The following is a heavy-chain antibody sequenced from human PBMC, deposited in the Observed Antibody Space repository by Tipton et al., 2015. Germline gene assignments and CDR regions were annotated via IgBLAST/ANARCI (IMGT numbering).Heavy chain of an antibody. D-gene: IGHD2-2*01. CDR2: IYHTGST. CDR1: GGSVSSGSFY. CDR3: AAHCISTSCYYWFDP. Sequence: TLSLTCTVSGGSVSSGSFYWGWIRQPPGKGLEWIAAIYHTGSTYYNPSLKSRVTISVDTSKSQFSLRLSSVTAADTAVYYCAAHCISTSCYYWFDPWGQGTLVTVSS. J-gene: IGHJ5*02. V-gene: IGHV4-39*07.